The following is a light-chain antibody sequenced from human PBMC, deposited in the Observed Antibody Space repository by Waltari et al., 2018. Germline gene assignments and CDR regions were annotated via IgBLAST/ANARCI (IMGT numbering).Light chain of an antibody. CDR2: GAS. CDR1: QSFNRA. V-gene: IGKV3-20*01. Sequence: SCRAGQSFNRALGLYQQKPGHAPMLFIFGASTRSTGIPEWFSGSGSETGFSVTISRLEPEDFAGYYCQRYVRLPATFGRGTKVEIK. J-gene: IGKJ1*01. CDR3: QRYVRLPAT.